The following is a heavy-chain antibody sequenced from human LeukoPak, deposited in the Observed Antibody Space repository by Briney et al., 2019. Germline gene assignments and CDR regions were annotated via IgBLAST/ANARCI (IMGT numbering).Heavy chain of an antibody. J-gene: IGHJ3*01. Sequence: ASVKVSCKASGYTFTGYYMHWVRQAPGQGLEWMGWINPNSGGTNYAQKFQGRVTMTRDTSISTAYMELSRLRSDDTAVYYCARFFLRGLTGFDSSNFDKKDAFDVWGQGSLVTASS. CDR1: GYTFTGYY. D-gene: IGHD3-22*01. CDR2: INPNSGGT. V-gene: IGHV1-2*02. CDR3: ARFFLRGLTGFDSSNFDKKDAFDV.